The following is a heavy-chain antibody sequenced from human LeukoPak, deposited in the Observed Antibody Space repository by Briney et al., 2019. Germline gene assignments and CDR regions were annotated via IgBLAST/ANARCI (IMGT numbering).Heavy chain of an antibody. Sequence: GGSLRLSCAASGFTFSSYSMNWVRQAPGKGLEWVSAISGSGGSTYYADSVKGRFTISRDNSKNTLYLQMNSLRAEDTAVYYCAKGVGVTGLGYWGQGTLVTVSS. V-gene: IGHV3-23*01. CDR2: ISGSGGST. CDR1: GFTFSSYS. J-gene: IGHJ4*02. CDR3: AKGVGVTGLGY. D-gene: IGHD2-8*02.